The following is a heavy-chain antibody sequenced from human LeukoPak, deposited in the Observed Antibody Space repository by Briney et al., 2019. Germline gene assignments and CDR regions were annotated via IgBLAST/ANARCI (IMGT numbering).Heavy chain of an antibody. D-gene: IGHD6-13*01. CDR3: ARGRDGSSWYDYYYYMDV. V-gene: IGHV4-34*01. J-gene: IGHJ6*03. CDR1: GLSFSGYD. Sequence: PSETLSLTCAAYGLSFSGYDWRWIRQPPGKGLEWIGVINHSGSTNYNPSLKSRVTISVDTSKNQFSLKLSSVTAADTAVYYCARGRDGSSWYDYYYYMDVWGKGTTVTVSS. CDR2: INHSGST.